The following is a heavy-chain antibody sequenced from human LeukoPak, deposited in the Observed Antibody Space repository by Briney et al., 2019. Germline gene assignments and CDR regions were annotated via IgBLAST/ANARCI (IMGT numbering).Heavy chain of an antibody. CDR3: ARPVYDSSGYYSNWFDP. J-gene: IGHJ5*02. CDR1: GGSIRSYY. Sequence: SETLSLTCTVSGGSIRSYYWSWIRQPPGKGLEWIGYIYYSGSTNYNPSLKSRVTISVDTSKNQFSLKLSSVTAADTAVYYCARPVYDSSGYYSNWFDPWGQGTLVTVSS. CDR2: IYYSGST. D-gene: IGHD3-22*01. V-gene: IGHV4-59*01.